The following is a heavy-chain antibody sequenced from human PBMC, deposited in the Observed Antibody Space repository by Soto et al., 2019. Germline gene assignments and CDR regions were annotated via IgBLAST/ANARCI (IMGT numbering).Heavy chain of an antibody. CDR1: GFTFSSYG. D-gene: IGHD4-17*01. CDR3: ARDLPYGGNSEGDY. Sequence: QVQLVESGGGVVQPGRSLRLSCAASGFTFSSYGMHWVRQAPGKGLGWVAVIWYDGSNKYYADSVKGRFTISRDNSKNTLYLQMNSLRAEDTAVYYCARDLPYGGNSEGDYWGQGTLVTVSS. J-gene: IGHJ4*02. V-gene: IGHV3-33*01. CDR2: IWYDGSNK.